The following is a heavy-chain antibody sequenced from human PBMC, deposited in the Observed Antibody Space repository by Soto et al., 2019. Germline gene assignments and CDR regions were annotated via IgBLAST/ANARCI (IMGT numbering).Heavy chain of an antibody. V-gene: IGHV3-23*01. CDR3: AKAGYGDPYYYYGLDD. J-gene: IGHJ6*02. D-gene: IGHD4-17*01. Sequence: EVQLLESGGGLVQPGGSLRLSSAASGFTFSLYGMSWVRQAPGKGLEWVSSLSGSGASTYYADSVKGRFTVSRDNSKNTLYLQMNSLRADDTALYYCAKAGYGDPYYYYGLDDWGHGTTVTVSS. CDR1: GFTFSLYG. CDR2: LSGSGAST.